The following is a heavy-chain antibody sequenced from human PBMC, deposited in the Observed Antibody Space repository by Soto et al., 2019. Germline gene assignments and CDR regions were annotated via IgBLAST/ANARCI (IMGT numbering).Heavy chain of an antibody. D-gene: IGHD3-3*01. J-gene: IGHJ5*02. Sequence: SETLSLTCTVSGGSISSYYWSWIRQPPGKGLEWIGYIYYSGSTNYNPSLKSRVTISVDTSKNQFSLKLSSVTAAGTAVYYCARGSGYYTHWFDPWGQGTLVTVSS. CDR3: ARGSGYYTHWFDP. CDR2: IYYSGST. CDR1: GGSISSYY. V-gene: IGHV4-59*01.